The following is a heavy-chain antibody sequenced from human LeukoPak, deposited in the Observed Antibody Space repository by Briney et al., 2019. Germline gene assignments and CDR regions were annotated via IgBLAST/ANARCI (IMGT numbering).Heavy chain of an antibody. CDR3: AKDESSGYYYFDH. Sequence: GGSLRLSCAGSGFTFRNYAMSWVRQAPGKGLEWVSVISSSGGGTYYADSVKGRFTISRDNSKNTLYLQMNSLRAEDTAIYYCAKDESSGYYYFDHWGQGTLVTVSS. CDR2: ISSSGGGT. D-gene: IGHD3-22*01. CDR1: GFTFRNYA. V-gene: IGHV3-23*01. J-gene: IGHJ4*02.